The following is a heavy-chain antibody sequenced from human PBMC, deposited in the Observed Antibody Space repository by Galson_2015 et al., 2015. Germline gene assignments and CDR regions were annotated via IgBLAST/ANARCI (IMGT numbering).Heavy chain of an antibody. Sequence: SLRLSCAASGFTVSSNYMNWVRQAPGKGLEWVSGIGSSGGRTHYADSVKGRFTISRDDSENTLYLQMSSLRADDTAVYYCAKDRLAVSTSYWYFDLWGRGTLVTVSS. CDR3: AKDRLAVSTSYWYFDL. CDR1: GFTVSSNY. CDR2: IGSSGGRT. D-gene: IGHD5/OR15-5a*01. V-gene: IGHV3-23*01. J-gene: IGHJ2*01.